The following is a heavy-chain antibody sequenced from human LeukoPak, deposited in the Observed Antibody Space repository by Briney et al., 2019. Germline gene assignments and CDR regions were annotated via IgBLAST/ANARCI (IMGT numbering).Heavy chain of an antibody. CDR3: ARSIAAAGTGWFDP. Sequence: ASVKVSCKASGYTFTSYDINWVRQATGQGLERMGWMNPNSGNTGYAQKFQGRVTMTRNTSISTAYMELSSLRSGDTAVYYCARSIAAAGTGWFDPWGQGTLVTVSS. CDR1: GYTFTSYD. CDR2: MNPNSGNT. J-gene: IGHJ5*02. V-gene: IGHV1-8*01. D-gene: IGHD6-13*01.